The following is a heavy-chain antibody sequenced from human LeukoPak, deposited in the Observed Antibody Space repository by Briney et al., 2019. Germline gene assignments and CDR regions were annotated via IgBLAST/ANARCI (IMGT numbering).Heavy chain of an antibody. CDR3: ARETSQKGAHYMDV. J-gene: IGHJ6*03. CDR2: IYYSGYT. D-gene: IGHD3-16*01. CDR1: GYSISTGYY. Sequence: PSETLSLTCTVSGYSISTGYYWDWIRQPPGKGLEWIGDIYYSGYTDYNPSLKSRVTISVDTSKNQFSLKLRSVTAADTAVYYCARETSQKGAHYMDVWGKGTTVTISS. V-gene: IGHV4-38-2*02.